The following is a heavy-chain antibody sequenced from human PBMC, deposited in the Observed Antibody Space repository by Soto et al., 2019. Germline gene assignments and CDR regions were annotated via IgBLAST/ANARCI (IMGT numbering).Heavy chain of an antibody. CDR2: IDPSDSYT. Sequence: GESLKISCKGSGYSFTSYGISWVRQMRGKGLEWMGRIDPSDSYTNYSPSFQGHVTISADKSISTAYLQWSSLKASDTAMYDCARPKDYYDSSGYYSWGQGTLVTVSS. V-gene: IGHV5-10-1*01. D-gene: IGHD3-22*01. J-gene: IGHJ5*02. CDR1: GYSFTSYG. CDR3: ARPKDYYDSSGYYS.